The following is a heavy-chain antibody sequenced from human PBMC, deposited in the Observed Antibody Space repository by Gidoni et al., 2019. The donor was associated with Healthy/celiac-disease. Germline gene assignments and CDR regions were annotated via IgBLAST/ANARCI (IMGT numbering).Heavy chain of an antibody. CDR2: ISSSSSYI. CDR3: ARDGVGVVAATEYFQH. V-gene: IGHV3-21*01. J-gene: IGHJ1*01. CDR1: GFTFSSYS. Sequence: EVQLVESGGGLVKPGGSLSLSCAASGFTFSSYSMNWVRQAPGKGLEWVSSISSSSSYIYYADSVKGRFTISRDNAKNSLYLQMNSLRAEDTAVYYCARDGVGVVAATEYFQHWGQGTLVTVSS. D-gene: IGHD2-15*01.